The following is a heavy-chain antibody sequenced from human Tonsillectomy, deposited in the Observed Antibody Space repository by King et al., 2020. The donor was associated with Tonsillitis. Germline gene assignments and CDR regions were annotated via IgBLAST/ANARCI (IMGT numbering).Heavy chain of an antibody. CDR1: GFTFSSYA. V-gene: IGHV3-64D*06. CDR2: ISSNGGSK. Sequence: VQLVESGGGLVQPGGSLRLSCSASGFTFSSYAMHWVRQAPGKGLEYGSAISSNGGSKYYADSVKGRFTISRDNSKNTLYLQMSSLRTEDTAVYYCVKDAVSGWYRYYYYYMDVWGKGTTVTVSS. CDR3: VKDAVSGWYRYYYYYMDV. D-gene: IGHD6-19*01. J-gene: IGHJ6*03.